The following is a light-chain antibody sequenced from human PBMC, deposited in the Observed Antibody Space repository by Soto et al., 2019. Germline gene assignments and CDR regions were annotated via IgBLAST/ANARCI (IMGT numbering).Light chain of an antibody. V-gene: IGKV1-9*01. CDR1: QGISNY. J-gene: IGKJ4*01. Sequence: DIQLTQSPSFLSASVGDRVTITCRASQGISNYLAWYQQKPGKAPNLLIYTASTLQSGVPSRFSGSGSGTAFSPTTSSRQHQDFATDYCQQLNSYPPTFGGGTKVEIK. CDR2: TAS. CDR3: QQLNSYPPT.